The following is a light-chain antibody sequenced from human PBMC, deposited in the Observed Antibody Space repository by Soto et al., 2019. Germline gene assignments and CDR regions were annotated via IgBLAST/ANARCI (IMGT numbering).Light chain of an antibody. V-gene: IGKV3D-20*02. Sequence: GVTHSPGTLSRSPGERATLSFRAIQSVSNNYLAWYQQKPGQAPRLLIYGASNRDTGIPDRFSGSGSGTDFTLTIRRMEHEDFAVYYCQQRRNWPPIPLGQGNRLEI. CDR1: QSVSNNY. CDR3: QQRRNWPPIP. J-gene: IGKJ5*01. CDR2: GAS.